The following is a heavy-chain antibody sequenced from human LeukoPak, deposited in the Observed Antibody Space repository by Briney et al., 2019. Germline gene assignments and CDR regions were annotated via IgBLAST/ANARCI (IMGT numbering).Heavy chain of an antibody. CDR1: GFTFSSYA. CDR3: ARDEEQLVSSPFDY. CDR2: ISYDGSNK. D-gene: IGHD6-13*01. J-gene: IGHJ4*02. Sequence: PGRSLRLSCAASGFTFSSYAMHWVRQAPGKGLEWVAVISYDGSNKYYADSVKGRFTISRDNSKNTLYLQMNSLRAEDTAVYYCARDEEQLVSSPFDYWGQGTLVTVSP. V-gene: IGHV3-30-3*01.